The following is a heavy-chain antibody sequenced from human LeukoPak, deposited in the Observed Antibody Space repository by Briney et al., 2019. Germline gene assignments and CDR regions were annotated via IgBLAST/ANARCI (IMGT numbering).Heavy chain of an antibody. Sequence: PSQTLSLTCTVSGGSISSGSYYWSWIRQPAGKGLEWIGRIYTSGSTNYNPSLKSRVTISVDTSKNQFSLKLSSVTAADTAVYYCARTTAFSNWYFDLWGRGTLVTVSS. CDR3: ARTTAFSNWYFDL. J-gene: IGHJ2*01. CDR2: IYTSGST. D-gene: IGHD1-1*01. CDR1: GGSISSGSYY. V-gene: IGHV4-61*02.